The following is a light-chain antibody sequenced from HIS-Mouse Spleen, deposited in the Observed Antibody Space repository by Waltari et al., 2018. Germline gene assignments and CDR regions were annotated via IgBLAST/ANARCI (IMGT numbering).Light chain of an antibody. CDR2: EDN. J-gene: IGLJ2*01. Sequence: NFMLTQPHSVSESPGKTVTIPCTGSSGSTATNYVQCYQQRPGSAPTTVLYEDNQRPSGVPDRFSGSIDSSSNSASLTISGLKTEDEADYYCQSYDSSNVVFGGGTKLTVL. CDR3: QSYDSSNVV. CDR1: SGSTATNY. V-gene: IGLV6-57*02.